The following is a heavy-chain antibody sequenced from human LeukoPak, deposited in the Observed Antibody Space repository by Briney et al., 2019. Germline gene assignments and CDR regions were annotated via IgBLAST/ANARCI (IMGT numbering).Heavy chain of an antibody. D-gene: IGHD5-12*01. V-gene: IGHV4-31*03. Sequence: TLXLTCTVSXGXXSSXGYYWSXIXQHPGXXPXXIXYIYYSGSTYYNPSLKSRVTISVDTSKNQFSLKLSSVTAADTAVYYCARDRGPYSGYDSYYFDYWGQGTLVTVSS. CDR2: IYYSGST. J-gene: IGHJ4*02. CDR3: ARDRGPYSGYDSYYFDY. CDR1: XGXXSSXGYY.